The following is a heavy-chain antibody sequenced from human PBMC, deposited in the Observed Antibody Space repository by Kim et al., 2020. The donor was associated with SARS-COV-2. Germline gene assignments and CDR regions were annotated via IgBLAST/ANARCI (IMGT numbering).Heavy chain of an antibody. J-gene: IGHJ3*02. CDR1: GFTFDDYA. D-gene: IGHD3-10*01. CDR3: ASSPYGSGTYYHDAFDI. CDR2: IDWNSDTI. Sequence: GGSLRLSCAASGFTFDDYAMHWVRQAPGKGLEWVSGIDWNSDTIGYADSVKGRFTISRDSAKNSLYLQMNSLRAEDTALYYCASSPYGSGTYYHDAFDIWGQGTMDTVSS. V-gene: IGHV3-9*01.